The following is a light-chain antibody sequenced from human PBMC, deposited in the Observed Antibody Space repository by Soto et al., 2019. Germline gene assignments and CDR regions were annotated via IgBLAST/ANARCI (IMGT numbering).Light chain of an antibody. V-gene: IGKV1-39*01. CDR2: AAS. Sequence: DLQMTQSPSSLSASVGDRVTITCRASQTISSDLNWYQQKPGKAPKLLNYAASGLQRGAPSRFSGSGSGKDFTLTISSLQPEDFATYYCQQSHSIPYTFGQGTKLEIK. CDR1: QTISSD. J-gene: IGKJ2*01. CDR3: QQSHSIPYT.